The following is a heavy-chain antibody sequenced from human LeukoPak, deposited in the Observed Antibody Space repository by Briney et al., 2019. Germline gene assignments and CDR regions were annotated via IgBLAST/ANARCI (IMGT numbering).Heavy chain of an antibody. CDR3: AKGGTTMVQGVIIIRDFDY. J-gene: IGHJ4*02. V-gene: IGHV3-23*01. D-gene: IGHD3-10*01. CDR1: GFTFSSYA. CDR2: ISGSGGST. Sequence: GGSLRLSCAASGFTFSSYAMSWVRQAPGKGLEWVSAISGSGGSTYYADSVKGRFTISRDNSENTLYLQMNSLRAEDTAVYYCAKGGTTMVQGVIIIRDFDYWGQGTLVTVSS.